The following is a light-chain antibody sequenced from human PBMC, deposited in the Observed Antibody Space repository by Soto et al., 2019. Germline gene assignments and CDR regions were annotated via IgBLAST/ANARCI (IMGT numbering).Light chain of an antibody. CDR3: SACTSSSTPVV. V-gene: IGLV2-14*03. CDR1: SSDIGGYNC. J-gene: IGLJ2*01. CDR2: DVA. Sequence: QSALTQPASVSGSPGQSIAISCTGTSSDIGGYNCVSWYQQHPGKAPKLMIYDVASRPSGISNRFSGSKSGNTASLTISGLQAEDEAEYYCSACTSSSTPVVFGGGTKLTVL.